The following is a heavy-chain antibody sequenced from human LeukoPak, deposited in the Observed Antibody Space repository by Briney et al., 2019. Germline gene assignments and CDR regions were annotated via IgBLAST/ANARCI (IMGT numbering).Heavy chain of an antibody. CDR1: GGSISSGSYY. CDR2: IYYSGST. CDR3: ARGGLVGASAY. Sequence: PSETLSLTCTVSGGSISSGSYYWSWIRQPPGKGLEWIGYIYYSGSTNYNPSLKSRVTISVDTSKNQFSLKLSSVTAADTAVYYCARGGLVGASAYWGQGTLVTVSS. D-gene: IGHD1-26*01. V-gene: IGHV4-61*01. J-gene: IGHJ4*02.